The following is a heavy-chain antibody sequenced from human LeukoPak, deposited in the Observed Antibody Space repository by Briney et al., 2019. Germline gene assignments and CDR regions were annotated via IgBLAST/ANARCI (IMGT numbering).Heavy chain of an antibody. J-gene: IGHJ3*02. CDR2: IYHSGST. Sequence: SETLSLTCAVSGGSISSGGYSWSWIRQPPGKGLEWIGYIYHSGSTYYNPSLKSRVTISVGTSKNQFSLKLSSVTAADTAVYYCARVNRPPNDSSGYYYRVKVAFDIWGQGTMVTVSS. CDR3: ARVNRPPNDSSGYYYRVKVAFDI. D-gene: IGHD3-22*01. CDR1: GGSISSGGYS. V-gene: IGHV4-30-2*01.